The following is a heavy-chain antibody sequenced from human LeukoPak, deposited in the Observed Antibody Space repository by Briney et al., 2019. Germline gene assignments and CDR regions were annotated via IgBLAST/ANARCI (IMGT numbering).Heavy chain of an antibody. J-gene: IGHJ4*02. CDR1: GGTFSSYA. D-gene: IGHD4-17*01. Sequence: SVKVSCKASGGTFSSYAISWVRQAPGQGLEWMGRIIPILGIANYAQKFQGRVTITADKSTSTAYMELSSLRSEDTAVYYCARDPRTVLPDYWGQGTLVTVSS. CDR2: IIPILGIA. CDR3: ARDPRTVLPDY. V-gene: IGHV1-69*04.